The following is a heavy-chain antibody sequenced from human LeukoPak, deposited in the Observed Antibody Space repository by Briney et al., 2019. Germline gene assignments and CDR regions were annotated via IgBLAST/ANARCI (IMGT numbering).Heavy chain of an antibody. CDR2: IIPIFGTA. V-gene: IGHV1-69*05. Sequence: SVRVSCKASGGTFNSYAISWVRQAPGQGLEWMGGIIPIFGTANYAQKFQGRVTITTDESTSTAYMELSSLRSEDTAVYYCASNPDYDSSGSPVDYWGQGTLVTVSS. D-gene: IGHD3-22*01. CDR1: GGTFNSYA. J-gene: IGHJ4*02. CDR3: ASNPDYDSSGSPVDY.